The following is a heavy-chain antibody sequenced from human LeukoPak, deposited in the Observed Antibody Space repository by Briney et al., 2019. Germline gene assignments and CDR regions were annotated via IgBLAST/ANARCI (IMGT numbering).Heavy chain of an antibody. Sequence: PGGSLRLSCAASGFTFSIYAMQWVRQAPGKGLEWVALVSNDGSNRYYAASVKGRFTISRDNSKNTLFLQMYSLRDEDTAVYYCAGLYPYGSGWYYFDYWGQGTLVTVSS. J-gene: IGHJ4*02. D-gene: IGHD6-19*01. CDR2: VSNDGSNR. V-gene: IGHV3-30*14. CDR1: GFTFSIYA. CDR3: AGLYPYGSGWYYFDY.